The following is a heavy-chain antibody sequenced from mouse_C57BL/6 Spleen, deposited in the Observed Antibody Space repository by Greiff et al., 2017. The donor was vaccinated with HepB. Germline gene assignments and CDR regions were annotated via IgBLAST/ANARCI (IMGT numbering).Heavy chain of an antibody. D-gene: IGHD1-1*01. CDR1: GYTFTDYN. Sequence: VQLKQSGPELVKPGASVKIPCKASGYTFTDYNMDWVKQSHGKSLEWIGDINPNNGGTIYNQKFKGKATLTVDKSSSTAYMELRSLTSEDTAVYYCARTDYGSSHWYFDVWGTGTTVTVSS. CDR2: INPNNGGT. V-gene: IGHV1-18*01. CDR3: ARTDYGSSHWYFDV. J-gene: IGHJ1*03.